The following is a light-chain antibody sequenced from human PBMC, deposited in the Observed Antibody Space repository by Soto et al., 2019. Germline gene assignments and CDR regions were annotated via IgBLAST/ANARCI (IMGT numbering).Light chain of an antibody. CDR1: QSISSK. J-gene: IGKJ1*01. CDR2: GAS. V-gene: IGKV3-15*01. CDR3: QNYNDWRWT. Sequence: EIVMTQSPATLSVSPGEGATLSCRASQSISSKLAWYQQNRGQAPRLLIYGASTRATGVPAKFSGSGSGTEFTLTISSLRSEDLAVYYCQNYNDWRWTFGQGTKVEIK.